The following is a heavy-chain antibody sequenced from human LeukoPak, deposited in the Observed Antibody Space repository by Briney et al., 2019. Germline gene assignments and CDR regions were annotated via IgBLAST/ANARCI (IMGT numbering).Heavy chain of an antibody. CDR2: IYYTGST. V-gene: IGHV4-59*01. CDR1: GGSITSYY. Sequence: ASETLSLTCTVSGGSITSYYWNWIRQPPGKGLEWIGYIYYTGSTNYNPSLKSRVTISVDTSKNQFSLRLNSVTAADTAVYYCARGYCSGDTCYSWFDSWGQGTLDTVSS. J-gene: IGHJ5*01. CDR3: ARGYCSGDTCYSWFDS. D-gene: IGHD2-15*01.